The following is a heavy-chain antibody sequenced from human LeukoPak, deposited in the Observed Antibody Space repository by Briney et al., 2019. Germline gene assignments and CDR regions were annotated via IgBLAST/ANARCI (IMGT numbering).Heavy chain of an antibody. J-gene: IGHJ4*02. Sequence: SETLSLTCTVSGGSISTSNYYWGWIRQPPGKGLEWIGNIFYSGSTYYGPSLKSRLTISLDTSRNQFSLKLRSVTAADTAVYYCAREEMPGKFDYWGQGTLVTVSS. CDR2: IFYSGST. CDR3: AREEMPGKFDY. CDR1: GGSISTSNYY. D-gene: IGHD1-26*01. V-gene: IGHV4-39*07.